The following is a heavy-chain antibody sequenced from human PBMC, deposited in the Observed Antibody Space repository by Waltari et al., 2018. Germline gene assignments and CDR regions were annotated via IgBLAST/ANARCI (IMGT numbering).Heavy chain of an antibody. CDR2: IWYDGSNK. CDR1: GFTFSSYG. Sequence: QVQLVESGGGVVQPGRSLRLSCAASGFTFSSYGMHWVRQAPGKGLGWVAVIWYDGSNKYYADSVKGRFTISRDNSKNTLYLQMNSLRAEDTAVYYCARPRSTYNYGMDVWGQGTTVTVSS. CDR3: ARPRSTYNYGMDV. J-gene: IGHJ6*02. V-gene: IGHV3-33*01. D-gene: IGHD2-2*01.